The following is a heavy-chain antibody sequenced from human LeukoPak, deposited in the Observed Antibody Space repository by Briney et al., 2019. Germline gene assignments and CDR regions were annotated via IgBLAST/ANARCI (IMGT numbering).Heavy chain of an antibody. J-gene: IGHJ4*02. CDR2: TYTSGTI. D-gene: IGHD3-22*01. CDR3: ERGGYYYASSS. CDR1: SASNIPYY. Sequence: PSETRSHISSDSSASNIPYYWICSGQPAGKGLEWIGRTYTSGTINYNPSLKSRVTMSVDTSKNQFSLKLSSVTAASHVVYCCERGGYYYASSSWGQGALVTVSS. V-gene: IGHV4-4*07.